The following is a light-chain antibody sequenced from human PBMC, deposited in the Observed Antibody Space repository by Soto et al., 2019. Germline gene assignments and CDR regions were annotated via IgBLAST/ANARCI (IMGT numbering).Light chain of an antibody. Sequence: QSELTQPASVSGSPGQSITISCTGTSSDVGSYNLVSWYRQHPGEAPKLMIYEVSNRPSGVSNRFSGSKSGNTASLTISGLQAEDEADYYCCSYAGGSTVVFGGGTKLTVL. CDR2: EVS. J-gene: IGLJ2*01. CDR1: SSDVGSYNL. V-gene: IGLV2-23*02. CDR3: CSYAGGSTVV.